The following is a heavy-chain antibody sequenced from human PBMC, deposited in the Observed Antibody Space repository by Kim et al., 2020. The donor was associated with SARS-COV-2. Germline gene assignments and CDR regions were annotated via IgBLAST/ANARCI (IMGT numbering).Heavy chain of an antibody. V-gene: IGHV3-11*06. J-gene: IGHJ3*02. D-gene: IGHD3-3*01. CDR3: ARAFWSGYYIVGSFDI. Sequence: GGSLRLSCAASGFTFSDYYMSWIRQAPGKGLEWVSYISSSSSYTNYADSVKGRFTISRDNAKNSLYLQMNSLRAEDTAVYYCARAFWSGYYIVGSFDIWGQGTMVTVSS. CDR2: ISSSSSYT. CDR1: GFTFSDYY.